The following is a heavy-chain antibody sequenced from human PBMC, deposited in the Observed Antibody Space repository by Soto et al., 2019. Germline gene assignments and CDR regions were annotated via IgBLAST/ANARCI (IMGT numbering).Heavy chain of an antibody. CDR2: IYHSGST. CDR1: GYSISSGYY. D-gene: IGHD6-13*01. V-gene: IGHV4-38-2*02. CDR3: ARELGRYYFDY. Sequence: SETLSLTCTVSGYSISSGYYWGWIRQPPGKGLEWIGSIYHSGSTYYNPSLKSRVTISVDTSKNQFSLKLSSVTAADTAVYYCARELGRYYFDYWGQGTLVTVSS. J-gene: IGHJ4*02.